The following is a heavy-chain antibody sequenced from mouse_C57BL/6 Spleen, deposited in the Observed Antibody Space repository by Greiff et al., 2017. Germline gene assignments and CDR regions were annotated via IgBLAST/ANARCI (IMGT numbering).Heavy chain of an antibody. V-gene: IGHV1-26*01. CDR2: INPNNGGT. Sequence: EVKLQQSGPELVKPGASVKISCKASGYTFTDYYMNWVKQSHGKSLEWIGDINPNNGGTSYNQKFKGKATLTVDKSSSTAYMELRSLTSEDSAVXYCARWGGYYLDYWGQGTTLTVSS. CDR1: GYTFTDYY. J-gene: IGHJ2*01. CDR3: ARWGGYYLDY.